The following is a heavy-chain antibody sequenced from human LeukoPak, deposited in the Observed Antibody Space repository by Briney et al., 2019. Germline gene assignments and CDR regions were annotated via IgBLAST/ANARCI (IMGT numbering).Heavy chain of an antibody. D-gene: IGHD3-10*01. V-gene: IGHV1-2*06. CDR2: INPNSGGT. CDR1: GYTFTGYY. J-gene: IGHJ5*02. Sequence: ASVKVSCKASGYTFTGYYMHWLRQAPGQGLEWMGRINPNSGGTNYAQKFQGRVTMTRDTSISTAYMELSRLRSDDTAVYYCARTYGSGSYYGWFDPWGQGTLVTVSS. CDR3: ARTYGSGSYYGWFDP.